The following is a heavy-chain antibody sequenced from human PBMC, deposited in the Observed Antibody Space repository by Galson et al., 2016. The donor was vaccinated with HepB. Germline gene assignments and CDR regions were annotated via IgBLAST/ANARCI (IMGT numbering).Heavy chain of an antibody. J-gene: IGHJ4*02. CDR1: GGSINRYS. V-gene: IGHV4-59*01. CDR3: ARAVVTSTYSYYFDY. Sequence: SETLSLTCTVSGGSINRYSWGWLRQPPGKGLEWIGYVYYTGSTNYNPSLESRVTISVDTSKNQFSLRLTSVSAADTAVYFCARAVVTSTYSYYFDYWGQGILVTVSS. D-gene: IGHD2-21*02. CDR2: VYYTGST.